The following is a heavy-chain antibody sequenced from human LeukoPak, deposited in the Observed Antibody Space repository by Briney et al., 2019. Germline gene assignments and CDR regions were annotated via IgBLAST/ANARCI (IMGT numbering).Heavy chain of an antibody. CDR3: ARMYSGPSYYFDY. J-gene: IGHJ4*02. Sequence: SETLSLTCSVSGVSISTYYWIWIRQPPAKGLEWMGFFSYSGSTKYNPSLESRVTMSVDTSKNQFSLELNSVTAADTAVYYCARMYSGPSYYFDYWGQGTLVTVSS. CDR1: GVSISTYY. V-gene: IGHV4-59*01. D-gene: IGHD1-26*01. CDR2: FSYSGST.